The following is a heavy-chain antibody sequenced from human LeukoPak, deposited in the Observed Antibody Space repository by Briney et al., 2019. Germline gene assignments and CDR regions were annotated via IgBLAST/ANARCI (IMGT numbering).Heavy chain of an antibody. CDR1: GFTVSSNY. CDR2: IYSGSST. Sequence: GGSLRLSCAASGFTVSSNYMSWVRQAPGKGLEWVSVIYSGSSTYYADSVKGRFTISRGNSKNTLYLQMNSLRAEDTAVYYCARASRMVFDYWGQGTLVTVSS. CDR3: ARASRMVFDY. V-gene: IGHV3-53*01. J-gene: IGHJ4*02. D-gene: IGHD3-10*01.